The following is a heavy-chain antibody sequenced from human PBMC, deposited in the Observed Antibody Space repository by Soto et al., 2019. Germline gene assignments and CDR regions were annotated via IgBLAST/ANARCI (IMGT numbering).Heavy chain of an antibody. CDR1: GGSISSGGYY. V-gene: IGHV4-31*03. CDR3: ARDLNYPRSRHSLLAD. J-gene: IGHJ1*01. D-gene: IGHD1-26*01. Sequence: SETLSLTCTVSGGSISSGGYYWSWIRQHPGKGLEWIGYIYYSGSTYYNPSLKSRVTISVDTSKNQFSLKLSSVTAADTAVYYCARDLNYPRSRHSLLADWGQGTLVPVSS. CDR2: IYYSGST.